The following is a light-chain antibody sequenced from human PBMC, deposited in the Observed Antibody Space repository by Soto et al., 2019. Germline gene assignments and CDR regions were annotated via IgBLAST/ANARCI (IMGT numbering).Light chain of an antibody. J-gene: IGKJ1*01. CDR1: QSVGSK. V-gene: IGKV3D-15*03. CDR2: DAS. Sequence: EILMTQSPATLAASPGERATLSCRASQSVGSKLAWYQQKPGQPPRLVMFDASIRATGVPARFSGGGSGTEFTLTISILQSEDFALYYCQQYEKWPPTTFGQGTKVEIK. CDR3: QQYEKWPPTT.